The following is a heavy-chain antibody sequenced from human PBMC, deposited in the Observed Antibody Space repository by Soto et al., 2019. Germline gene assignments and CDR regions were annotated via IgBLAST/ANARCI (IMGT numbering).Heavy chain of an antibody. D-gene: IGHD1-1*01. J-gene: IGHJ5*02. V-gene: IGHV4-4*07. Sequence: QVQLQESGPGLVKPSETLSLTCTVSGASISGFYWSWIRKSAGKGLEWIGRIYATGTTDYNPSLTSRVMMSVYTSKKQFSLKLRPVTAADTAVYYCVRDGTKTLRDWFDPWGQGISVTVSS. CDR3: VRDGTKTLRDWFDP. CDR2: IYATGTT. CDR1: GASISGFY.